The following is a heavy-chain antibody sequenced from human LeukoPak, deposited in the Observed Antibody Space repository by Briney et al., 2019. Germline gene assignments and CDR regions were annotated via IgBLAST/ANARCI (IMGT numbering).Heavy chain of an antibody. CDR3: AKDSASDYYNWFDP. CDR2: ISGGGGAT. J-gene: IGHJ5*02. CDR1: GFTFHTYA. V-gene: IGHV3-23*01. Sequence: GGSLRLSCAASGFTFHTYAMNWVRQAPGKGLEWVAAISGGGGATHYADSVKGRFTISRDNSQNTLYLQMNSLRDEDTALYYCAKDSASDYYNWFDPWGQGTLVTVS. D-gene: IGHD4-11*01.